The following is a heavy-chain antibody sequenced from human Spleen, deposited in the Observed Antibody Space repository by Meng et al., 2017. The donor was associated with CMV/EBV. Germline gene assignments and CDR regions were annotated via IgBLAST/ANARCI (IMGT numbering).Heavy chain of an antibody. CDR2: TYYRSKWYN. Sequence: QVQLQMSGPGLVLPPQTPPPPLSRHWDSASSNSAAWNVIMQSPARRLEWLGRTYYRSKWYNDYAVSVKRLITINPDTSKNQFSLQLNSVTPEDTAVYYCARFGSWYSGGFDYWGQGTLVTVSS. D-gene: IGHD6-13*01. CDR3: ARFGSWYSGGFDY. V-gene: IGHV6-1*01. CDR1: WDSASSNSAA. J-gene: IGHJ4*02.